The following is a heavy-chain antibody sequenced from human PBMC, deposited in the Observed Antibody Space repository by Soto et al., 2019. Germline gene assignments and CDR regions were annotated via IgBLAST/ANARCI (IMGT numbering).Heavy chain of an antibody. D-gene: IGHD6-6*01. Sequence: APGKGLEYVSGISSNGVGTYYANSVQGRFTISRDNSKNTVYLQMGSLRPEDMAVYYCARRARTDFYYMDACRKGLTV. J-gene: IGHJ6*03. V-gene: IGHV3-64*01. CDR2: ISSNGVGT. CDR3: ARRARTDFYYMDA.